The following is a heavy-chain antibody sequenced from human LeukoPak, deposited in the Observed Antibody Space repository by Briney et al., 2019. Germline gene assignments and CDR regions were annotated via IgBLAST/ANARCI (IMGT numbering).Heavy chain of an antibody. J-gene: IGHJ5*02. V-gene: IGHV4-61*02. CDR3: ARDPAVAGSNWFDP. CDR1: GGSISSGSYY. CDR2: IYTSGST. D-gene: IGHD6-13*01. Sequence: SQTLSLTYTVSGGSISSGSYYWSWIRQPAGKGLEWIGRIYTSGSTNYNPSLKSRVTISVDTSKNQFSLKLSSVTAADTAVYYCARDPAVAGSNWFDPWGQGTLVTVSS.